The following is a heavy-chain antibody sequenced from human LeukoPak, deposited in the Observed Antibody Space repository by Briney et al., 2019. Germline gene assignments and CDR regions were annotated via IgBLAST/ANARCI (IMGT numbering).Heavy chain of an antibody. D-gene: IGHD6-13*01. CDR3: ARSRGRIAAAEDY. V-gene: IGHV5-51*01. J-gene: IGHJ4*02. CDR1: GYSFTSYW. Sequence: GESLKISCKGSGYSFTSYWIGWVRQMPGKGLEWMGIIYPGDSDTRYSPSSQGQVTISADKSISTAFLQWSSLKASDTAMYYCARSRGRIAAAEDYWGQGTLVTVSS. CDR2: IYPGDSDT.